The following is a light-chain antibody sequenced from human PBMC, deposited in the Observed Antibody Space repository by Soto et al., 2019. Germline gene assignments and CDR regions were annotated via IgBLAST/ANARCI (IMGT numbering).Light chain of an antibody. CDR2: KAS. Sequence: IQMTQSPSTLSASVGDRVSITCQASQTISNWLAWYQQKPGKAPKLLIYKASTLESGVPSRFSGSGSGTEFTLTISSLQPEDFATYSCQQYNSYSQTFGQGSKVDIK. V-gene: IGKV1-5*03. J-gene: IGKJ1*01. CDR1: QTISNW. CDR3: QQYNSYSQT.